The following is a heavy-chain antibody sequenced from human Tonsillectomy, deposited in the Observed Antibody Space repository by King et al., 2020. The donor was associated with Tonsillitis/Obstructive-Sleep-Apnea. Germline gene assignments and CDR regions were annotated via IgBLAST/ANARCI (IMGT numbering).Heavy chain of an antibody. D-gene: IGHD5-18*01. CDR1: GFTLSDYW. CDR3: GREGAYRIDN. Sequence: VQLVESGGGLVQPGGSLRLSCAASGFTLSDYWMTWVRQAPGKGLEWGTNIKQHGSEQQYVDSVKGRFTISRDNAENSLYLQMNSLGVEDTAVDYCGREGAYRIDNWGQGTLVTVSS. CDR2: IKQHGSEQ. J-gene: IGHJ4*02. V-gene: IGHV3-7*01.